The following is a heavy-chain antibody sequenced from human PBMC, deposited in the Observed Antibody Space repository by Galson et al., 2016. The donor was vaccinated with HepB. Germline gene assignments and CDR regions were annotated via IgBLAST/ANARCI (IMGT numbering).Heavy chain of an antibody. CDR1: GFNVRNYY. J-gene: IGHJ5*02. V-gene: IGHV3-66*01. CDR3: ARVPYSGYDGKWFDP. D-gene: IGHD5-12*01. CDR2: FSRDGDT. Sequence: SLRLSCAASGFNVRNYYMSWVRQAPGKGLEWVSTFSRDGDTYYANSVKGRFTISRDNSKSTLSLQMNSLRADDTAVYYCARVPYSGYDGKWFDPWGQGTLVTFSS.